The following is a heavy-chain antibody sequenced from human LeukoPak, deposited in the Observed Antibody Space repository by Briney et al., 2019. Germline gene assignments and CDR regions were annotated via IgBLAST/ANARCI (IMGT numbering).Heavy chain of an antibody. CDR1: GGTFSGYA. Sequence: SVKVSCKASGGTFSGYAISWVRQAPGQGLEWMGRIIPILGIANYAQKFQGRVTITADKSTSTAYMELSSLRSEDTAVYYCASVSYSSSWYRDYWGQGTLVTVSS. CDR3: ASVSYSSSWYRDY. V-gene: IGHV1-69*04. CDR2: IIPILGIA. D-gene: IGHD6-13*01. J-gene: IGHJ4*02.